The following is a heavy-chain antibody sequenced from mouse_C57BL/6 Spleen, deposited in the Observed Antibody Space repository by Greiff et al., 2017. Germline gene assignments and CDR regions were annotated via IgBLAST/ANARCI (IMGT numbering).Heavy chain of an antibody. CDR3: ARPYGSSYEYFDV. CDR2: INPNNGGT. D-gene: IGHD1-1*01. V-gene: IGHV1-22*01. Sequence: EVQLQQSGPELVKPGASVKMSCKASGYTFTDYNMHWVKQSHGKSLEWIGYINPNNGGTSYNQKFKGKATLTVNKSYSTAYMELRSLTSEDSAVYYCARPYGSSYEYFDVWGTGTTVTVSS. J-gene: IGHJ1*03. CDR1: GYTFTDYN.